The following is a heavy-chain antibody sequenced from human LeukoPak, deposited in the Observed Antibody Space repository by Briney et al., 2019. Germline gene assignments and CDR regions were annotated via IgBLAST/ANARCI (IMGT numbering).Heavy chain of an antibody. Sequence: PSETLFLTCTVSGGSISSSIYYWGWIRQPPGKGLERIGSIYYSGSTYYNPSLKSRVTISVDTSKNQFSLKLSSVTAADTAVYYCARQVPAVIFDYWGQGTLVTVSS. CDR3: ARQVPAVIFDY. CDR1: GGSISSSIYY. D-gene: IGHD2-2*01. CDR2: IYYSGST. J-gene: IGHJ4*02. V-gene: IGHV4-39*01.